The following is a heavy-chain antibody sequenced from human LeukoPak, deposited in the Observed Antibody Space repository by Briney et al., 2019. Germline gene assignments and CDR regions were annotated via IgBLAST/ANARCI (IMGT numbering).Heavy chain of an antibody. J-gene: IGHJ4*02. CDR1: GGSISSYY. D-gene: IGHD4-17*01. CDR2: IYYSGST. CDR3: ARGRYGDYVG. V-gene: IGHV4-59*12. Sequence: SETLSLTCTVSGGSISSYYWSWIRQPPGKGLEWIGYIYYSGSTNYNPSLKSRVTISVDTSKNQFSLKLSSVTAADTAVYYCARGRYGDYVGWGQGTLVTVSS.